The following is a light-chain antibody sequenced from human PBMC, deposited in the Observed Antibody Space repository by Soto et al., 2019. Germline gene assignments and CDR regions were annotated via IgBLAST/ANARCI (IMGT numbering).Light chain of an antibody. V-gene: IGKV1-39*01. CDR3: QQSYSTPRT. CDR2: AAS. J-gene: IGKJ1*01. CDR1: QSISSY. Sequence: IQMTQSPSTLSASEGDRVTITCQASQSISSYLNWYQQKPGKAPKLLIYAASSLQSGVPSRFSGSGSGTDFTLTISSLQPEDFATYYCQQSYSTPRTFGQGTKV.